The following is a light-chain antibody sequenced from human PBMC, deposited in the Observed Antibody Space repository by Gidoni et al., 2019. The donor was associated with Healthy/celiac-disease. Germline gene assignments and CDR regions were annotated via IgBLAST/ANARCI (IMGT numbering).Light chain of an antibody. Sequence: EIVLTQSPGTLSLSPGERATLSCRASQSVSSSYLAWYQQKPGQAPRLLIYGASSRATGIPDRCSGSGSVTDFTLTISRLEPEDFAVYYLQQYGSSPPTFGQGTKVEIK. J-gene: IGKJ1*01. CDR1: QSVSSSY. CDR3: QQYGSSPPT. CDR2: GAS. V-gene: IGKV3-20*01.